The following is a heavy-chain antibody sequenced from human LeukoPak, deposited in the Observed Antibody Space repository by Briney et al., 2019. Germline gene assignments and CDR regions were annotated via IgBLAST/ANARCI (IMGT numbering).Heavy chain of an antibody. J-gene: IGHJ4*02. CDR2: ISSSSSYI. V-gene: IGHV3-21*01. D-gene: IGHD3-22*01. CDR3: ARDWPFTMTPLDY. Sequence: PGGSLRLSCAASGFTFSSYSMNWVRQAPGKGLEWVSSISSSSSYIYYADSVRGRFTISRDNAKNSLYLQMNSLRAEDTAVYYCARDWPFTMTPLDYWGQGTLVTVSS. CDR1: GFTFSSYS.